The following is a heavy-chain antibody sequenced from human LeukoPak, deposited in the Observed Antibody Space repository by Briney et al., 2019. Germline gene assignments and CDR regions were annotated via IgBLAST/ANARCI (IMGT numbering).Heavy chain of an antibody. D-gene: IGHD4-17*01. CDR3: ATGYDYGDYLPDY. J-gene: IGHJ4*02. CDR2: INHSGST. V-gene: IGHV4-34*01. Sequence: PSETLSLTCAVYGGSFSGYYWSWIRQPPGKGLEWIGEINHSGSTNYNPSLKSRLTISVDTSKNQFSLKLNSVTAADTAVYYCATGYDYGDYLPDYWGQGTLVTVSS. CDR1: GGSFSGYY.